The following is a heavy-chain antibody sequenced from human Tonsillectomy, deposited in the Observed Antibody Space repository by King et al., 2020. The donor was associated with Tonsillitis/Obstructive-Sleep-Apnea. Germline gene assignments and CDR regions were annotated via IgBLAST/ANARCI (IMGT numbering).Heavy chain of an antibody. V-gene: IGHV3-23*04. CDR1: GFTFSSYA. CDR3: AKKVSFWSGYLNDPDY. J-gene: IGHJ4*02. Sequence: VQLVQSGGGLVQPGGSLRLSCAASGFTFSSYAMSWVRQAPGMGLEWVSAISGSGGSTYYAYSVKGRFSISRDNSKNTLYLQMNSLRAEDTAVYYCAKKVSFWSGYLNDPDYWGQGTLVTVSS. CDR2: ISGSGGST. D-gene: IGHD3-3*01.